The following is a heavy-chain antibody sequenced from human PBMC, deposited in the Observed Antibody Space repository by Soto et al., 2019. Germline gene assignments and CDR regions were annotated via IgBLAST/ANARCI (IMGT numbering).Heavy chain of an antibody. V-gene: IGHV4-31*03. J-gene: IGHJ6*02. CDR2: IYYSGST. D-gene: IGHD4-17*01. CDR3: ARAHYGDYGYGMDV. CDR1: GGSISSGGYY. Sequence: TLSLTCTVSGGSISSGGYYWSWIRQHPGKGLEWIGYIYYSGSTYYNPSLKSRVTISVDRSKSQFSLKLSSVTAADTAVYYCARAHYGDYGYGMDVWGQGTTVTVSS.